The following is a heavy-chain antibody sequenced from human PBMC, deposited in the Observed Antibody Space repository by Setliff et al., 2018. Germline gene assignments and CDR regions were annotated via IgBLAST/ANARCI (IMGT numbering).Heavy chain of an antibody. Sequence: ASVKVSCKASSYGITWVRQAPGQGLEWMGWISSYNDVANYAQNFQGRVTMTKDTSARAAYMELTSLRSDDTAMYFCAISTLSICSGGSCPNAFDLWGQGTMVTVSS. V-gene: IGHV1-18*01. D-gene: IGHD2-15*01. CDR3: AISTLSICSGGSCPNAFDL. CDR2: ISSYNDVA. J-gene: IGHJ3*01. CDR1: SYG.